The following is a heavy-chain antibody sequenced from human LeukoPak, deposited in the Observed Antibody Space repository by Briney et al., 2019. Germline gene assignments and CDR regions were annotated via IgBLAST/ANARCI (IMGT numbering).Heavy chain of an antibody. D-gene: IGHD3-22*01. J-gene: IGHJ4*02. CDR2: INHSGST. CDR1: GGSFSGYY. Sequence: SETLSLTCAVYGGSFSGYYWSWIRQPPGKGLEWIGEINHSGSTNYNSSLKSRVTISVDTSKNQFSLKLSSVTAADTAVYYCARGCHKYYYDSSGCRNYSFDYWGQGTLVTVSS. V-gene: IGHV4-34*01. CDR3: ARGCHKYYYDSSGCRNYSFDY.